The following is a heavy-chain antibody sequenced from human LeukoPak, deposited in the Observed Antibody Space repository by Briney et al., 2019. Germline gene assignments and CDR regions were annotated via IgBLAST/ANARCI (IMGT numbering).Heavy chain of an antibody. CDR3: AKDRYCSSTSCYPEYFQH. Sequence: PGGSLRLSCAASGFTFSSYSMNWIRQAPGKGLEWVSSISSRGDDMYYADSVRGRFTISRDNAKNSLYLQMNSLRAEDTAVYYCAKDRYCSSTSCYPEYFQHWGQGTLVTVSS. CDR2: ISSRGDDM. CDR1: GFTFSSYS. J-gene: IGHJ1*01. D-gene: IGHD2-2*01. V-gene: IGHV3-21*06.